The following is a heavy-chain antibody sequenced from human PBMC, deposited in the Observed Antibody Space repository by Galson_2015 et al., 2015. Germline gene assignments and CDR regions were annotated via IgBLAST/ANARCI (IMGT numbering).Heavy chain of an antibody. CDR1: GYTFTSYD. CDR2: MNPNSGNI. CDR3: ARVILRTAMVTYYGMDV. V-gene: IGHV1-8*01. D-gene: IGHD5-18*01. Sequence: SVKVSCKASGYTFTSYDINWVRQATGQGLEWMGWMNPNSGNIGYAQKFQGRVTMTRNTSISTAYMELSSLRSEDTAVYYCARVILRTAMVTYYGMDVWGQGTTVTVSS. J-gene: IGHJ6*02.